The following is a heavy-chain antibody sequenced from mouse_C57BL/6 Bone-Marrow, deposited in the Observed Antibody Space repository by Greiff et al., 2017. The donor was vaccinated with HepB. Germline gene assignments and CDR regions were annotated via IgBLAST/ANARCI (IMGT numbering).Heavy chain of an antibody. CDR1: GYTFTDYN. V-gene: IGHV1-18*01. CDR3: ARRRPYWYFDV. J-gene: IGHJ1*03. CDR2: INPNNGGT. Sequence: EVKLQESGPELVKPGASVKIPCKASGYTFTDYNMDWVKQSHGKSLEWIGDINPNNGGTIYNQKFKGKATLTVDKSSSTAYMELRSLTSEDTAVYYCARRRPYWYFDVWGTGTTVTVSS.